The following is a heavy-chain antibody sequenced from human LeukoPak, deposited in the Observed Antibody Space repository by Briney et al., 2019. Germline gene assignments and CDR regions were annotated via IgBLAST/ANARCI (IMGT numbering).Heavy chain of an antibody. J-gene: IGHJ4*02. D-gene: IGHD3-9*01. Sequence: PGASLRLSCAASGFTFSSYWMSWVRQAPGKGLEWVANIKQDGSEKYYVDSVKGRFTISRDNAKNSLYLQMNSLRAEDTAVYYCARDSRYYDILSPTDYWGQGTLVTVSS. CDR1: GFTFSSYW. V-gene: IGHV3-7*03. CDR2: IKQDGSEK. CDR3: ARDSRYYDILSPTDY.